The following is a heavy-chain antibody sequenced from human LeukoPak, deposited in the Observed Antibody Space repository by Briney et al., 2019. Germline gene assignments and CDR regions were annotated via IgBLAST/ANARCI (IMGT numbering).Heavy chain of an antibody. CDR3: ACVVRGAFDI. V-gene: IGHV1-46*03. CDR1: GYTFTGYY. J-gene: IGHJ3*02. Sequence: EASVKVSCKASGYTFTGYYMHWVRQAPGQGLEWMGIINPSGGSTSYPQKFQGRVTMTRDTSTSTVYMELSSLRSEDTAVYYCACVVRGAFDIWGQGTLVTVSS. D-gene: IGHD2-21*01. CDR2: INPSGGST.